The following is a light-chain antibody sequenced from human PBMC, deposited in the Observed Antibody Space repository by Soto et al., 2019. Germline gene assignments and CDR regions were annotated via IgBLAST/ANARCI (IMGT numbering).Light chain of an antibody. CDR3: AAWEDSRSSYV. V-gene: IGLV1-47*01. CDR2: RNN. Sequence: QSALTQPPSASATPGQRVTISCSGSNSNIGSIYVYWYQQFPGTAPKLLIYRNNQRPSGVPDRFSGSRSGTSASLAISGLRPEDEADYYCAAWEDSRSSYVCGTWTEVTV. CDR1: NSNIGSIY. J-gene: IGLJ1*01.